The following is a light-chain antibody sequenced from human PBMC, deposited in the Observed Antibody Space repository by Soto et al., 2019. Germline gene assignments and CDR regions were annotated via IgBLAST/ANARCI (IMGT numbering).Light chain of an antibody. Sequence: DIQMTQSPSTLSASVGDRVTITCRASQSISSWLAWYQQKPGKAPKILIYKASSLESGVTSRFSGSGSGTEFTLTISSLQPDDFVTFYCQQYNSYSRTFGQGPKLEIK. CDR1: QSISSW. CDR3: QQYNSYSRT. J-gene: IGKJ2*01. V-gene: IGKV1-5*03. CDR2: KAS.